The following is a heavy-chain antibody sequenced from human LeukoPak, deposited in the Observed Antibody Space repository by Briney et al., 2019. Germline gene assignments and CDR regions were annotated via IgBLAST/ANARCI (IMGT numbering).Heavy chain of an antibody. CDR1: GFSFSDYG. D-gene: IGHD3-3*01. V-gene: IGHV3-30*02. J-gene: IGHJ4*02. CDR2: IRYDGSNK. Sequence: PGGSLRLSCAASGFSFSDYGMHWARQAPGKGLEWVAFIRYDGSNKYYADSVKDRFTISRDNSKNTLYLQMNSLRAEDTAVYYCAKDLGDDFWSGYIDYWGQGTLVTVSS. CDR3: AKDLGDDFWSGYIDY.